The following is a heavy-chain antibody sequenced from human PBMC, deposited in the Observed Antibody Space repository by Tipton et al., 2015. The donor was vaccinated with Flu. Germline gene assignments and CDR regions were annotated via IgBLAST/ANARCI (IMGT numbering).Heavy chain of an antibody. CDR3: ARIYHYSNPSLGMDV. CDR1: GLTFSIDG. J-gene: IGHJ6*02. CDR2: IWYDGSYK. D-gene: IGHD4-11*01. V-gene: IGHV3-33*01. Sequence: SLRLSCAAPGLTFSIDGMHWVRQAPGKGLEWVAVIWYDGSYKYYADSVKGRFTISRDNSKDTLYLQMNSLRAEDTGVYYCARIYHYSNPSLGMDVWGQGTTVTVSS.